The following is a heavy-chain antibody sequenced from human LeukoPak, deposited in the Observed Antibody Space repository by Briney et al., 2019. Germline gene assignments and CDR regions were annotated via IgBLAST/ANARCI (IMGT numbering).Heavy chain of an antibody. CDR3: ARDYLVGANVEYYFDC. V-gene: IGHV3-33*01. CDR1: GFTFSSYG. D-gene: IGHD1-26*01. J-gene: IGHJ4*02. CDR2: IWYDGSNK. Sequence: GGSLRLSCAASGFTFSSYGIHWVRQAPGKGLEWVAVIWYDGSNKYYADSVKGRFTISRDNSQNTLYLQMNSLRAEDTAVYFCARDYLVGANVEYYFDCWGQGTLVTVSS.